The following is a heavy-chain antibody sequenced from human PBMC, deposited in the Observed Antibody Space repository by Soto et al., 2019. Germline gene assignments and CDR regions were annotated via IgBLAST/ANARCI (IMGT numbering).Heavy chain of an antibody. D-gene: IGHD3-3*01. CDR2: IFYSGSF. CDR3: ARAPENPSILGVALPYFFDY. V-gene: IGHV4-31*03. J-gene: IGHJ4*02. Sequence: SATLSLTCTVSGGSISSGTSYWSWIRQRPGKGLEWIGYIFYSGSFYYTPSLRGRVMILADTSKNQFTLRLSSVTAADTAVYYCARAPENPSILGVALPYFFDYWGQGALVTVSS. CDR1: GGSISSGTSY.